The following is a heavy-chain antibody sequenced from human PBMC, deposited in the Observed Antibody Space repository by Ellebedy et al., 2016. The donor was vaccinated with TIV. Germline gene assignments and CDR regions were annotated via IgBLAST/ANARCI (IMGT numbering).Heavy chain of an antibody. CDR1: GFTFTSSA. Sequence: SVKVSXXASGFTFTSSAVQWVRQPRGQRLEWIGWIVVGSGNTNYAQKFQERVTITRDMSTSTAYMELSSLRSEDTAVYYCAADRTHLLRLGDTWGQGTLVTVSS. J-gene: IGHJ5*02. CDR3: AADRTHLLRLGDT. V-gene: IGHV1-58*01. CDR2: IVVGSGNT. D-gene: IGHD3-22*01.